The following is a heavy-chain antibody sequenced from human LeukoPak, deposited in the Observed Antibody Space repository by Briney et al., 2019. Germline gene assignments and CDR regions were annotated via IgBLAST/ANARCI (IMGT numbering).Heavy chain of an antibody. CDR2: IYYSGST. J-gene: IGHJ4*02. CDR3: ARRRTTGTTGYFDY. D-gene: IGHD1-1*01. Sequence: SETLSLTCTVSGGSISSSSYYWGWIRQPPGKGLEWIGSIYYSGSTYYNPSLKSRVTISVDTSKNQFSLKLSSVTAADTAVYYCARRRTTGTTGYFDYWGQGILVTVSS. V-gene: IGHV4-39*01. CDR1: GGSISSSSYY.